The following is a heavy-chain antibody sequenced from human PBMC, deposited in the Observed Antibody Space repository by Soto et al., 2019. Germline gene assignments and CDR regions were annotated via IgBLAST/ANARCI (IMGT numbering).Heavy chain of an antibody. D-gene: IGHD5-12*01. CDR1: GGSISSYY. CDR3: ARVGGDSGYDSNYYYYYMDV. V-gene: IGHV4-59*01. CDR2: IYYSGST. Sequence: SETLSLTCTVSGGSISSYYWSWIRQPPGKGLEWIGYIYYSGSTNYNPSLKSRVTISVDTSKNQFSLKLSSVTAADTAVYYCARVGGDSGYDSNYYYYYMDVWGKGTTVTVSS. J-gene: IGHJ6*03.